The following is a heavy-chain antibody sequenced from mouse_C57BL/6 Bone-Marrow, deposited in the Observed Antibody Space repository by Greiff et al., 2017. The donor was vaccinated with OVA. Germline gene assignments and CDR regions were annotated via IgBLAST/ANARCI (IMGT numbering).Heavy chain of an antibody. J-gene: IGHJ3*01. D-gene: IGHD1-3*01. CDR3: ARPKLAWFAY. CDR2: IYPRSGNT. V-gene: IGHV1-81*01. CDR1: GYTFTSYG. Sequence: VQLQQSGAELARPGASVTLSCKASGYTFTSYGIRWVKQRPGQGLEWIGEIYPRSGNTSYNEKFKGKATLTADTSSRTAYMELRSLTSEDSAGYCCARPKLAWFAYWGQGTLVTVSA.